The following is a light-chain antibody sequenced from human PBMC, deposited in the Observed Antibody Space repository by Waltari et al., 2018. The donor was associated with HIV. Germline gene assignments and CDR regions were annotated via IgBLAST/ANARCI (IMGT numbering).Light chain of an antibody. CDR2: GNS. CDR3: QSHDSSLSGYV. J-gene: IGLJ1*01. CDR1: SSNIGAGYH. V-gene: IGLV1-40*01. Sequence: QSVLTQPPSVSGAPGQRVTISCTGSSSNIGAGYHVHWYKQLPGTAPKLLIYGNSNRPAGFPDRFSGSKSGTSAALAITGLQAEDEADYHCQSHDSSLSGYVFGTGTKVTVL.